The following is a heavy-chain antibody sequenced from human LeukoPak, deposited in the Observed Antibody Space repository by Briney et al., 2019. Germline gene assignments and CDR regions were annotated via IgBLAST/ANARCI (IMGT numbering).Heavy chain of an antibody. CDR3: ARVSTSSSWYYFDY. V-gene: IGHV3-66*01. D-gene: IGHD6-13*01. J-gene: IGHJ4*02. CDR1: GFTVSSNY. Sequence: KPGGSLRLSCAASGFTVSSNYMSWVRQAPGKGLEWVSVIYSGGSTYYADSVKGRFTISRDNSKNTLYLQMNSLRAEDTAVYYCARVSTSSSWYYFDYWGQGTLVTVSS. CDR2: IYSGGST.